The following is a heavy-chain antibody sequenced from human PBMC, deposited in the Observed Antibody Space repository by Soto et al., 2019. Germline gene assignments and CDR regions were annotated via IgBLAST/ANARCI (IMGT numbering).Heavy chain of an antibody. J-gene: IGHJ5*02. CDR3: ARHYSGYTYGYHSWFDP. CDR1: GDSISTSYY. V-gene: IGHV4-39*01. Sequence: PSETLSLTCTVSGDSISTSYYWGWIRQSTGKGLEWIGSIYYSGTTYYNPSLKSRVTISVDTSKNQFSLKLSSVTAADTAVYYCARHYSGYTYGYHSWFDPWGQGTPVTVSS. D-gene: IGHD5-18*01. CDR2: IYYSGTT.